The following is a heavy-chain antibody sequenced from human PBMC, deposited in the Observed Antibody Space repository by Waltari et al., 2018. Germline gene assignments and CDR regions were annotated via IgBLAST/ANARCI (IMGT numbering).Heavy chain of an antibody. Sequence: QVQLVQSGAEVKNPGSSVNVSCKASGRTFSSYAIRWLRQAHGQGLEWMGRIIPIFGTANYAQKFQGRVTITADKSTITAYMELSSLRSEDTAVYYCARFQQVAGTGYFDYWGQGTLVTVSS. CDR1: GRTFSSYA. J-gene: IGHJ4*02. D-gene: IGHD6-19*01. CDR2: IIPIFGTA. V-gene: IGHV1-69*13. CDR3: ARFQQVAGTGYFDY.